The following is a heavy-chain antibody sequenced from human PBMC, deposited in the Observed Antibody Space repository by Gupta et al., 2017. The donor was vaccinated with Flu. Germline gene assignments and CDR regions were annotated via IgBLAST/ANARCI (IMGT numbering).Heavy chain of an antibody. Sequence: FSSDGMHGVRQAAGKGLEWVAVLWYDGRKDYYADSVKGRFTIARDSSKTTLYLQMNNLRAEDTAVDFCARSHFWSGYNLEVWGQGTLVTVSS. CDR1: FSSDG. CDR3: ARSHFWSGYNLEV. D-gene: IGHD3-3*02. V-gene: IGHV3-33*01. CDR2: LWYDGRKD. J-gene: IGHJ4*02.